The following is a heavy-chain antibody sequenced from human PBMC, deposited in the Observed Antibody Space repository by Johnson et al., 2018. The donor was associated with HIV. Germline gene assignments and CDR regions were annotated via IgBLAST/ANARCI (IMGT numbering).Heavy chain of an antibody. Sequence: VQLVESGGALIQPGGSLRLSCAASGFRVGSNYMSWVRQAPGKGLEWVGRIKSKTDGGTTDYAAPVKGRFTISRDDSKNTLYLQMNSLKTEDTAVYYCTTDCITMVQGDAFDIWGQGTMVTVSS. CDR3: TTDCITMVQGDAFDI. CDR2: IKSKTDGGTT. CDR1: GFRVGSNY. D-gene: IGHD3-10*01. J-gene: IGHJ3*02. V-gene: IGHV3-15*02.